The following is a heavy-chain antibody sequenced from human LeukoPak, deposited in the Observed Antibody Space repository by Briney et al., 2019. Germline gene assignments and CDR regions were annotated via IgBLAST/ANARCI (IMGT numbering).Heavy chain of an antibody. CDR2: ISWNSGSI. CDR1: GFTFDDYA. D-gene: IGHD3-22*01. V-gene: IGHV3-9*01. CDR3: AKATGYYYDSSGADFDY. Sequence: PGRSLRLSCAASGFTFDDYAMHWVRQAPGKGLEWVSGISWNSGSIGYADSVKGRFTISRDNAKNSLYLQMNSLRAEDTALYYCAKATGYYYDSSGADFDYWGQGTLVTVSS. J-gene: IGHJ4*02.